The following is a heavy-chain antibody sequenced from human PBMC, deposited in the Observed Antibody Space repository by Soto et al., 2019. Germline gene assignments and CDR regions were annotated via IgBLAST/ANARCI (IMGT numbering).Heavy chain of an antibody. CDR2: ISYNGSNK. Sequence: GGSLRLPCAASGFTFSSYAMHWVCQAPGQGLEWVAVISYNGSNKYYADSLKGRFTISRDNSKNTLYLQMNSRRAEDTAVYYCARDLYYDFWSGSLEPYYYGMDVWGQGTTVTVSS. D-gene: IGHD3-3*01. J-gene: IGHJ6*02. V-gene: IGHV3-30-3*01. CDR3: ARDLYYDFWSGSLEPYYYGMDV. CDR1: GFTFSSYA.